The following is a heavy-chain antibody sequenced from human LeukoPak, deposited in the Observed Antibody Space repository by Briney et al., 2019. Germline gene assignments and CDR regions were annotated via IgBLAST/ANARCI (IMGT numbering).Heavy chain of an antibody. CDR3: AKDVRGHTRPFDY. J-gene: IGHJ4*02. V-gene: IGHV3-23*01. CDR1: GFSFSTCA. Sequence: GGSLRLSCAASGFSFSTCAMNWVRQAPGKGLEWVSAISGSGSNTYYADSVKGRFTISRDNSKNTLYLQMNSLGAEDTALYYCAKDVRGHTRPFDYWGQGTLVTVSS. CDR2: ISGSGSNT. D-gene: IGHD3-10*02.